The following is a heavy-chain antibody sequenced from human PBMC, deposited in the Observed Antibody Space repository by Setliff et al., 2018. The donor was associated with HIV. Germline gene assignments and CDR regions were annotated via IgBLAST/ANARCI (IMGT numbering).Heavy chain of an antibody. CDR3: ARDGPLEGSYRYYYYYMDV. J-gene: IGHJ6*03. D-gene: IGHD3-10*01. CDR1: DGSISTGSYY. Sequence: SETLSLTCTVADGSISTGSYYWSWVRQPAGRGLEWIGRIYTSGSTNYNPSLKSRVTILVDTSKNQFSLKLSSVTAADTAVYYCARDGPLEGSYRYYYYYMDVWGKGTTVTVSS. V-gene: IGHV4-61*02. CDR2: IYTSGST.